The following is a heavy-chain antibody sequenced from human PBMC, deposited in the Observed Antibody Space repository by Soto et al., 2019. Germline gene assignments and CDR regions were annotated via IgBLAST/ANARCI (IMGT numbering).Heavy chain of an antibody. V-gene: IGHV1-69*02. CDR1: GGTFSSYT. CDR3: ALGEGYTATYFDY. D-gene: IGHD3-16*02. J-gene: IGHJ4*02. Sequence: ASVKVSCKASGGTFSSYTISWVRQAPGQGLEWMGRIIPILGIANYAQKFQGRVTITADKSTSTAYMELSSLRSEDTAVYYCALGEGYTATYFDYWGQGTLVTVSS. CDR2: IIPILGIA.